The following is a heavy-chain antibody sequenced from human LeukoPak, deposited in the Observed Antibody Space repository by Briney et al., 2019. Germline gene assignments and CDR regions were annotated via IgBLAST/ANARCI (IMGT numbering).Heavy chain of an antibody. J-gene: IGHJ4*02. CDR1: GFTFSYYA. V-gene: IGHV3-30-3*01. D-gene: IGHD2-2*01. CDR2: ISSDGSDK. Sequence: TGGSLRLSCAASGFTFSYYAMHWVRQAPGKGLEWVAFISSDGSDKYYADSMKGRFTISRDNSKNTLYLQMTSLRGEDTAMYYCAREDGCSSSWYSDYWGQGTLVTVSS. CDR3: AREDGCSSSWYSDY.